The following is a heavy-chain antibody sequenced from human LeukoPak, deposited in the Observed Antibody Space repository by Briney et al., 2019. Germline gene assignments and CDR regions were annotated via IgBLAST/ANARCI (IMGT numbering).Heavy chain of an antibody. J-gene: IGHJ3*02. V-gene: IGHV3-23*01. CDR2: ISGSGGST. D-gene: IGHD3-22*01. CDR1: GGTFSSYA. CDR3: AKHPPRDYYDSSGYEHDAFDI. Sequence: SCKASGGTFSSYAISWVRQAPGKGLEWVSAISGSGGSTYYADSVKGRFTISRDNSKNTLYLQMNSLRAEDTAVYYCAKHPPRDYYDSSGYEHDAFDIWGQGTMVTVSS.